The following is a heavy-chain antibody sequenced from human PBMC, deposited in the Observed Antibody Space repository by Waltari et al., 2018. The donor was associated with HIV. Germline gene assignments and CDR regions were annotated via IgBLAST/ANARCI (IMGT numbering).Heavy chain of an antibody. Sequence: EVQLVESGGGLIQPGGSLRPSCAASGFSVSSTYMRWVRQPPGKGLEWVLVIYSGGSTYYADSVKGRFTISRDNSKNTLYLQMNSLRAEDTAVYYCARGFGCGGDCYYFDYWGQGTLVTVSS. J-gene: IGHJ4*02. CDR3: ARGFGCGGDCYYFDY. CDR1: GFSVSSTY. D-gene: IGHD2-21*02. V-gene: IGHV3-53*01. CDR2: IYSGGST.